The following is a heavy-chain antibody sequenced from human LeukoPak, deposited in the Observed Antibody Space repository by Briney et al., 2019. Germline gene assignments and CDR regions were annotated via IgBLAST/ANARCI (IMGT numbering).Heavy chain of an antibody. D-gene: IGHD3-3*01. Sequence: ASVKVSCKVSGYTLTELSMHSVRQAPGKGLEWMGGFDPEDGETIYAQKFQGRVTMTEDTSTDTAYMELSSLRSEDTAVYYCATGSGVVISGQFDYWGQGTLVTVSS. CDR3: ATGSGVVISGQFDY. V-gene: IGHV1-24*01. CDR1: GYTLTELS. J-gene: IGHJ4*02. CDR2: FDPEDGET.